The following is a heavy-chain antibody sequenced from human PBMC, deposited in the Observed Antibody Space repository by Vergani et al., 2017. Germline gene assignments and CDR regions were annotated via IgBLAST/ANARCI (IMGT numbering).Heavy chain of an antibody. Sequence: EVQLVESGGGLVQPGGSLRLSCAASGFTFSSYWMSWVRQAPGKGLEWVANIKQDGREKYYVDSVKGRFTIARDNAKNSLYLQMNRLRAEDTAVYYCEGARGDSSGWYPHDRSEPYYFDYWGQGTLVTVSS. CDR3: EGARGDSSGWYPHDRSEPYYFDY. CDR2: IKQDGREK. CDR1: GFTFSSYW. D-gene: IGHD6-19*01. J-gene: IGHJ4*02. V-gene: IGHV3-7*01.